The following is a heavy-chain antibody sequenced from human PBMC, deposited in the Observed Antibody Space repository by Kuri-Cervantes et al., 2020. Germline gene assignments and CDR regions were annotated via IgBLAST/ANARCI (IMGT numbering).Heavy chain of an antibody. CDR1: GFTFSSHA. Sequence: GGSLRLSCAASGFTFSSHAMSWVRQAPAKGLEWFSAISASGGSTYYADSVKGRFTISRDNSKNTLYLQMNSLRAEDTAVYYCAREYDYGDYAIGAFDIWGQGTMVTVSS. CDR2: ISASGGST. D-gene: IGHD4-17*01. CDR3: AREYDYGDYAIGAFDI. J-gene: IGHJ3*02. V-gene: IGHV3-23*01.